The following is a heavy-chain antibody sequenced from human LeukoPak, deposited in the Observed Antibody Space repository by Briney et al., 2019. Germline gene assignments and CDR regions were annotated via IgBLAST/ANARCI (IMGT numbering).Heavy chain of an antibody. CDR2: IYYSGST. D-gene: IGHD5-18*01. Sequence: PSETLSLTCTVSGGSISSYYWSWIRQPPGKGLEWIGYIYYSGSTNYNPSLKSRVTISVDTSKNQFSLKLSSVTAADTAMYYCARDGSTWIQLWSDAFDIWGQGTMVTVSS. V-gene: IGHV4-59*01. J-gene: IGHJ3*02. CDR3: ARDGSTWIQLWSDAFDI. CDR1: GGSISSYY.